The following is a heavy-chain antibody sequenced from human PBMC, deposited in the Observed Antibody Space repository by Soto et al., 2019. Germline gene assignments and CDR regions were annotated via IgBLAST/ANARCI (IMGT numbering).Heavy chain of an antibody. V-gene: IGHV4-31*03. D-gene: IGHD5-12*01. CDR3: ARVKGAMATIRGIDY. CDR1: GGSISSGGYY. J-gene: IGHJ4*02. CDR2: IYYSGST. Sequence: SETLSLTCTVSGGSISSGGYYWSWIRQHPGKGLEWIGYIYYSGSTYYNPSLKSRVTISVDTSKNQFSLKLSSVTAADTAMYYCARVKGAMATIRGIDYWGQGTLVTVPS.